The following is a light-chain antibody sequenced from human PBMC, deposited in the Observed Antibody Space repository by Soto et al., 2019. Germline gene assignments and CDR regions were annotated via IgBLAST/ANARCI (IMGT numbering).Light chain of an antibody. CDR1: SSDVGGYNY. Sequence: QSALTQPASVSGSPGQSINISCTGSSSDVGGYNYVSWYQNHPGTAPKLMIYEVSNRPSGVSNRFSGSKSGNTASLTISGLQAEDEADYYCSSYTSSSALVFGGGTKLTVL. CDR3: SSYTSSSALV. V-gene: IGLV2-14*01. CDR2: EVS. J-gene: IGLJ2*01.